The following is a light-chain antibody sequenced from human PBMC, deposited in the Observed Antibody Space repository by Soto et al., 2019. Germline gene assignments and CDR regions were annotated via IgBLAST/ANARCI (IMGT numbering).Light chain of an antibody. CDR3: QQYDNPLYT. CDR1: QDISNY. CDR2: DAS. Sequence: DIQMNQSPSSLSASVGDRVTITCQASQDISNYLNWYQQKPGKAPKLLIYDASNLETGVPSRFRGSGSGTDFTFTNSSLQPEDSATYYCQQYDNPLYTFGQGTKLEIK. V-gene: IGKV1-33*01. J-gene: IGKJ2*01.